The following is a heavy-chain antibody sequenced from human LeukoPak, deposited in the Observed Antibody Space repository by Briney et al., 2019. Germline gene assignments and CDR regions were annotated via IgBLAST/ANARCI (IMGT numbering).Heavy chain of an antibody. CDR2: IYSGGFT. CDR3: ARVEGSTITNYFDY. V-gene: IGHV3-66*01. D-gene: IGHD1-14*01. CDR1: GFTVSSNY. Sequence: GGSLRLSCAASGFTVSSNYMSWVRRAPGKGLEWVSIIYSGGFTYYADSVKGRFTISRDNSKNTLYLQVNTLRPEDTAVHYCARVEGSTITNYFDYWGQGTLVTVSS. J-gene: IGHJ4*02.